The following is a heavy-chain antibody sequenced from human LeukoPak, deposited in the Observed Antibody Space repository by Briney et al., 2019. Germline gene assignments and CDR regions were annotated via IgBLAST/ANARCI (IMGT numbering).Heavy chain of an antibody. D-gene: IGHD3-10*02. J-gene: IGHJ6*04. CDR2: ISSSGSTI. Sequence: PGGSLRLSCAASGFTVSSNYMNWVRQPPGKGLEWVSYISSSGSTIYYADSVKGRFTISRDNAKNSLYLQMNSLRAEDTAVYYCAELGITMIGGVWGKGTTVTISS. V-gene: IGHV3-48*03. CDR1: GFTVSSNY. CDR3: AELGITMIGGV.